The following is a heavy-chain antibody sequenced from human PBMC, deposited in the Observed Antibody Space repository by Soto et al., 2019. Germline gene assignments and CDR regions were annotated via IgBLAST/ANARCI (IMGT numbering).Heavy chain of an antibody. CDR1: GGTFSSYA. V-gene: IGHV1-69*12. J-gene: IGHJ6*02. CDR2: IIPIFGTA. CDR3: ARHSGRPQEGRYHYGMDV. D-gene: IGHD1-26*01. Sequence: QVQLVQSGAEVKKPGSSVKVSCKASGGTFSSYAISWVRQASGQGLEWMGGIIPIFGTADYAQKFQGRVTITADESTSTAYMGLSSLRSEDTAVYYCARHSGRPQEGRYHYGMDVWGQGTTVTVSS.